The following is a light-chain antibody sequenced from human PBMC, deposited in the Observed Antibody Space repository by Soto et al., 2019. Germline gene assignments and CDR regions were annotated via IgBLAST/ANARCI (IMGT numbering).Light chain of an antibody. V-gene: IGKV1-5*03. Sequence: QSPSILSASVGDRVTITCRASQSISSWLAWYQQKPGKAPNLLIHKASHLESGVPSRFSGSGSGTEFTLTISSLQPGDFATYYCQQSSSTPQTFGGGTKVDIK. CDR1: QSISSW. CDR3: QQSSSTPQT. J-gene: IGKJ4*01. CDR2: KAS.